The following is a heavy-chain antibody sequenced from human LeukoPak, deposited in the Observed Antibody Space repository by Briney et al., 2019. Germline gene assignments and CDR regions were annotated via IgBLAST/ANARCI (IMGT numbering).Heavy chain of an antibody. CDR1: GFTFNNFG. D-gene: IGHD3-22*01. CDR3: ASSRSGYCDY. V-gene: IGHV3-20*04. CDR2: VNWNGGST. Sequence: GGSLRLSCAASGFTFNNFGMSWVRQAPGKGLEWVSGVNWNGGSTGYADSVKGRFTISRDNARNVLYLQMNSLRAEDTAVYYCASSRSGYCDYWGQGTLVTVSS. J-gene: IGHJ4*02.